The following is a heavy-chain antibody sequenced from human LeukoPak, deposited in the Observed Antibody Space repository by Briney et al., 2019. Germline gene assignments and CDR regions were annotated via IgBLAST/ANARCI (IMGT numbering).Heavy chain of an antibody. D-gene: IGHD1-26*01. CDR2: IYTSGST. CDR1: GGSISSYY. CDR3: ARESVGATGYYYYYMDV. J-gene: IGHJ6*03. Sequence: PSETLSLTCTVSGGSISSYYWSWIRQPAGKGLEWIGRIYTSGSTNYNPSLKSRVTMSVDTSKNQFSLKLSSVTAADTAVYYCARESVGATGYYYYYMDVWGKGTTVTVSS. V-gene: IGHV4-4*07.